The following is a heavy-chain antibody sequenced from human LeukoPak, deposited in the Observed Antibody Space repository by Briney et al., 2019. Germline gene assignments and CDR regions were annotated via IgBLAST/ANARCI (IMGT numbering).Heavy chain of an antibody. CDR3: ARNYYDSSAYYYFDY. V-gene: IGHV3-66*01. CDR1: GFTFSAYS. J-gene: IGHJ4*02. CDR2: IYIGGGT. Sequence: PGGSLRLSCAASGFTFSAYSMNWVRQAPGQGLELVSLIYIGGGTYYAESVKGRFTISRDNSKNTLYLQMNSLRAEDTAVYYCARNYYDSSAYYYFDYWGQGTLVTVSS. D-gene: IGHD3-22*01.